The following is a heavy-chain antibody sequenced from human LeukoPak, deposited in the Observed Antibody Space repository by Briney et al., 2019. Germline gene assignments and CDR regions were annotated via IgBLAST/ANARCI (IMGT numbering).Heavy chain of an antibody. Sequence: GGSLRLSCAASGFTFSNYGMHWVRQAPGKGLEWVALIWYDGSNKYYADSVKGRFTYSRDNSQSTLYLQMNSLRAEDTAVYYCAGSYYNVFDYWGQGTLVTVSS. V-gene: IGHV3-33*01. J-gene: IGHJ4*02. CDR2: IWYDGSNK. CDR1: GFTFSNYG. CDR3: AGSYYNVFDY. D-gene: IGHD3-10*01.